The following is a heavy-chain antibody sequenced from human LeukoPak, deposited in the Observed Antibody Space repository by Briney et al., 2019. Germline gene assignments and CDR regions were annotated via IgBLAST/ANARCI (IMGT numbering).Heavy chain of an antibody. J-gene: IGHJ4*02. CDR1: GGSFSGYY. CDR3: ASADIIVATNVHRGDY. V-gene: IGHV4-34*01. D-gene: IGHD5-12*01. Sequence: SETLSLTCAVYGGSFSGYYWSWIRQPPGKGLEWIGEINHSGSTNYNPSLKSRVTISVDTSKNQFSLKLSSVTAADTAVYYCASADIIVATNVHRGDYWGQGTLVTVSS. CDR2: INHSGST.